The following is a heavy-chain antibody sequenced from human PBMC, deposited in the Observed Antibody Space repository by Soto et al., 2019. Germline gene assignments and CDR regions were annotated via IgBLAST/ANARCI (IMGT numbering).Heavy chain of an antibody. CDR2: ISGSGGSA. CDR3: AKERGSSSSYYYYYYGMDV. Sequence: GGSLRLSCAASGFTFSSYAMSWVRQAPGKGLEWVSAISGSGGSAYYADSVKGRFTISRDNSKNTLYLQMNSLRAEDTAVYYCAKERGSSSSYYYYYYGMDVWGQGTTVTVSS. J-gene: IGHJ6*02. D-gene: IGHD6-6*01. CDR1: GFTFSSYA. V-gene: IGHV3-23*01.